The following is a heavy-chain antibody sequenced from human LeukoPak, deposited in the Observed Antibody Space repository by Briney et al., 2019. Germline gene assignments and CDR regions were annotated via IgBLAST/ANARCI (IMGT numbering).Heavy chain of an antibody. CDR2: INHSGST. D-gene: IGHD6-13*01. J-gene: IGHJ4*02. CDR3: AREVAAAGTRYFDY. V-gene: IGHV4-39*07. CDR1: GGSISSSSYY. Sequence: SETLSLTCTVSGGSISSSSYYWGWIRQPPGKGLEWIGEINHSGSTNYNPSLKSRVTISVDTSKNQFSLKLSSVTAADTAVYYCAREVAAAGTRYFDYWGQGTLVTVSS.